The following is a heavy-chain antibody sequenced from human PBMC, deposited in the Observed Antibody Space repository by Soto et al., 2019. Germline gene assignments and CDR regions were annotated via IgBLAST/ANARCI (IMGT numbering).Heavy chain of an antibody. CDR1: GFTFISFW. Sequence: GGSLRLSCGASGFTFISFWMDWVRQAPGKGLEWVANISPDGREKHYVDSVKGRFTISRDNAKNSLYLQMSSLTAEDSALYYCSRSLDSWGQGTRVTVSS. V-gene: IGHV3-7*01. J-gene: IGHJ4*02. CDR2: ISPDGREK. CDR3: SRSLDS.